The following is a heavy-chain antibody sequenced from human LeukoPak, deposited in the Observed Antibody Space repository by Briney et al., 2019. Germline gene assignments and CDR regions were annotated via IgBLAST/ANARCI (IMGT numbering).Heavy chain of an antibody. CDR2: TNPNSGDT. CDR3: TRDINWNYGY. J-gene: IGHJ4*02. Sequence: GASVKVSCEASGYTFDSYGISWVRQAPGQGLEWMGWTNPNSGDTNYAQKFQGRVTMTRDTSISTAYMELSRLTSDDTAVYYCTRDINWNYGYWGQGTLVTVSS. CDR1: GYTFDSYG. D-gene: IGHD1-7*01. V-gene: IGHV1-2*02.